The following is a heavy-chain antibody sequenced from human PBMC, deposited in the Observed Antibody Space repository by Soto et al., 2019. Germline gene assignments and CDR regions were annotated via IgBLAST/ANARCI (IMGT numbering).Heavy chain of an antibody. J-gene: IGHJ5*02. V-gene: IGHV4-38-2*02. Sequence: SETLSLTCAVSGYSISRGYYWGWIRQPPGKGLEWIGSTHYTGSTYYNPSLKSRVIISVDMSKNHLSLDMSRATAADTAVYYCVRDRSSGWFGQKNNWFAPWGQGALVTVSS. CDR1: GYSISRGYY. CDR3: VRDRSSGWFGQKNNWFAP. D-gene: IGHD6-19*01. CDR2: THYTGST.